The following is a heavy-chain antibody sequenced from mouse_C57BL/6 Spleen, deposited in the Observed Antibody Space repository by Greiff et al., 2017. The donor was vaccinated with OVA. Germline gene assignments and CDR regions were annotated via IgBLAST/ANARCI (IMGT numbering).Heavy chain of an antibody. D-gene: IGHD2-4*01. V-gene: IGHV1-80*01. CDR2: IYPGDGDP. J-gene: IGHJ4*01. Sequence: VQLQQSGAELVKPGASVKISCKASGYAFSSYWMNWVKQRPGKGLEWIGQIYPGDGDPNYNGKFKGKATLTADKSSSTAYMQLSSLTSEDSAVYFCAREAYDYDEDYYAMDYWGQGTSVTVSS. CDR1: GYAFSSYW. CDR3: AREAYDYDEDYYAMDY.